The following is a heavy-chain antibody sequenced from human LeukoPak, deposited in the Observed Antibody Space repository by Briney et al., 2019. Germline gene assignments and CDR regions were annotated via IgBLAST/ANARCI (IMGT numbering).Heavy chain of an antibody. Sequence: PGGSLRLSCAASGFTFSSYAMHWVRQAPGKGLEYVSAISSNGGSTYYANSVKGRLTISRDNSKNTLYLQMGSLRAEDMAVYYCARGGWYYDSSGYYSPFDYWGQGTLVTVSS. J-gene: IGHJ4*02. CDR2: ISSNGGST. CDR3: ARGGWYYDSSGYYSPFDY. CDR1: GFTFSSYA. V-gene: IGHV3-64*01. D-gene: IGHD3-22*01.